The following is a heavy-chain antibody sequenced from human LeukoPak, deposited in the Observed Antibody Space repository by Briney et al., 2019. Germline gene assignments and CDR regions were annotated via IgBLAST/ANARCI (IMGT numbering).Heavy chain of an antibody. CDR3: ARDLQGDYMDV. CDR2: IYSGGST. Sequence: GGSLRLSCAASGFTVSSNYMSWVRQAPGRGLEWVSVIYSGGSTYYADSVKGRFTISRDNAKNSLYLQMNSLRAEDTVVYYCARDLQGDYMDVWGKGTTVTVSS. J-gene: IGHJ6*03. V-gene: IGHV3-53*01. D-gene: IGHD3-16*01. CDR1: GFTVSSNY.